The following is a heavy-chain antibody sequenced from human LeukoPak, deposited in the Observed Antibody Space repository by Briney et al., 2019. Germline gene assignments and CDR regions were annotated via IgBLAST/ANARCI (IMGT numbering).Heavy chain of an antibody. Sequence: GGSLRLSCAASGFTFSTYTMNWVRQAPGKGLEWVSSISSSSSYIYYADSVKGRFTISRDNAKNSLYLQMNSLRAEDTAVYYCASGFWIGYYISDDYWGQGALVTVSS. V-gene: IGHV3-21*01. CDR1: GFTFSTYT. CDR2: ISSSSSYI. D-gene: IGHD3-3*01. CDR3: ASGFWIGYYISDDY. J-gene: IGHJ4*02.